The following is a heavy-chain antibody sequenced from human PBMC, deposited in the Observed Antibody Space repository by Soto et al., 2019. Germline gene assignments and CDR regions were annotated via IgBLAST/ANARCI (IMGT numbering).Heavy chain of an antibody. CDR3: ARGHYDTSGHSNTFDI. D-gene: IGHD3-22*01. J-gene: IGHJ3*02. V-gene: IGHV4-59*01. CDR1: GGSISRSY. CDR2: VYYSGST. Sequence: PSETLSLTCTVSGGSISRSYWSWLRQSPGKGLEWIGYVYYSGSTYYNPSLKSRVTISVDTSKNQFSLALTSVTAAETAVYYCARGHYDTSGHSNTFDILRQRTVVTVS.